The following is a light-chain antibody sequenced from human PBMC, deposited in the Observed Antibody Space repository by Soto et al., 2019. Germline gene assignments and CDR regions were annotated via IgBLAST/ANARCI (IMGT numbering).Light chain of an antibody. CDR2: DAS. CDR3: QQYETFSGT. J-gene: IGKJ1*01. Sequence: IQMTQFSSTLAAFVGDTVTVICRASQSVSGWLAWYQQKPGEAPKLLIYDASALPRGVPSRFSGSGSGTKFTLTIASLQPDDFATYYCQQYETFSGTFGPGTRWIT. V-gene: IGKV1-5*02. CDR1: QSVSGW.